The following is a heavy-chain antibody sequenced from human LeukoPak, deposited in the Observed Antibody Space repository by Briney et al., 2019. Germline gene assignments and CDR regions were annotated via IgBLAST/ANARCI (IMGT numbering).Heavy chain of an antibody. CDR3: ARLIRYCSSTSCSPPILDAFDI. J-gene: IGHJ3*02. CDR2: INPSGGST. D-gene: IGHD2-2*01. V-gene: IGHV1-46*01. Sequence: ASVKVSCKASGYTFTSYYMHWVRQAPGQGLEWMGIINPSGGSTSYAQKFQGRVTMTRDTSTSTVYMELSSLRSEDTAVYYCARLIRYCSSTSCSPPILDAFDIWGQGTMVTVSS. CDR1: GYTFTSYY.